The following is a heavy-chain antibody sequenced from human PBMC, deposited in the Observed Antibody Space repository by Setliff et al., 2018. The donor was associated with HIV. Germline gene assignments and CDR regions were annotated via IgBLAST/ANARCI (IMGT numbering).Heavy chain of an antibody. CDR1: GDPVSSGSYY. Sequence: PSETLSLTCTVSGDPVSSGSYYWGWIRQPPGKGLEWIGSMYYSGTTYYNPTLKSRVTISVDTSKTQFSLKLNSGNAADTAVYYFGRGHDYWGQVTLVTVAS. J-gene: IGHJ4*02. CDR3: GRGHDY. V-gene: IGHV4-39*01. CDR2: MYYSGTT.